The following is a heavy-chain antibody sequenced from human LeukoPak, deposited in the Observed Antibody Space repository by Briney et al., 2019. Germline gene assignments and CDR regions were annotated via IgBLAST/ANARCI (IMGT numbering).Heavy chain of an antibody. Sequence: ASVKVSCKASGYTFTSYDINWVRQATGQGLEWMGWMNPNSGNTGYAQKFQGRVTITADKSTSTAYMELSSLRSEDTAVYYCAREQLTGTTRWFDPWGQGTLVTVSS. CDR1: GYTFTSYD. V-gene: IGHV1-8*01. CDR2: MNPNSGNT. D-gene: IGHD1-14*01. CDR3: AREQLTGTTRWFDP. J-gene: IGHJ5*02.